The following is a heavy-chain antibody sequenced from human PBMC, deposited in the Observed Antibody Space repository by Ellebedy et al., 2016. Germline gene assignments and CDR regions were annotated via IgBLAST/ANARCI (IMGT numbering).Heavy chain of an antibody. V-gene: IGHV1-46*01. D-gene: IGHD1-14*01. CDR3: ARGQAYNSNLFDP. J-gene: IGHJ5*02. Sequence: KFQGRVTMTRDTSTTTVYMELSSLRSEDTAVYYCARGQAYNSNLFDPWGQGTLVTVSS.